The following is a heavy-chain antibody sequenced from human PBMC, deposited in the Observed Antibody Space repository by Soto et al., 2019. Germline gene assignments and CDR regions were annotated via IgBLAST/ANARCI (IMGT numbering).Heavy chain of an antibody. D-gene: IGHD3-22*01. CDR1: GYSFTNFH. CDR2: IEPSGGIT. J-gene: IGHJ4*02. CDR3: TSVMIGHDNYETVGYYFDH. V-gene: IGHV1-46*01. Sequence: QVQLSQFGAEVKKPGASVKVSCKASGYSFTNFHIHWVRQAPGQGLEWMGMIEPSGGITRDAQRLQGRIIITRDGSTNTVYMDLISLTPEDTAVYYCTSVMIGHDNYETVGYYFDHWAKGTRITAAS.